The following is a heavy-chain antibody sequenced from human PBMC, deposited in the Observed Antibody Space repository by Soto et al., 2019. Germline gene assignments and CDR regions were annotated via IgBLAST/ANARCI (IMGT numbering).Heavy chain of an antibody. V-gene: IGHV3-21*01. CDR3: ARAAPTPYGDYVDAFDI. J-gene: IGHJ3*02. D-gene: IGHD4-17*01. CDR2: ISSSSSYI. Sequence: GGSLRLSCAASGFTFSSYSMNWVRQAPGEGLEWVSSISSSSSYIYYADSVKGRFTISRDNAKNSLYLQMNSLRAEDTAVYYCARAAPTPYGDYVDAFDIWGQGTMVTVSS. CDR1: GFTFSSYS.